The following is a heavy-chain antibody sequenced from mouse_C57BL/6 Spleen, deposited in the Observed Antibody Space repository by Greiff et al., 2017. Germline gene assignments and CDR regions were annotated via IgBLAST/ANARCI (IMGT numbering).Heavy chain of an antibody. CDR3: ARVGGWLLWYFDV. CDR2: ISYDGSN. Sequence: DVQLQESGPGLVKPSQSLSLTCSVTGYSITSGYYWNWIRQFPGNKLEWMGYISYDGSNNYNPSLKNRISITRDTSKNQFFLKLNSVTTEDTATYYCARVGGWLLWYFDVWGTGTTVTVSS. J-gene: IGHJ1*03. D-gene: IGHD2-3*01. V-gene: IGHV3-6*01. CDR1: GYSITSGYY.